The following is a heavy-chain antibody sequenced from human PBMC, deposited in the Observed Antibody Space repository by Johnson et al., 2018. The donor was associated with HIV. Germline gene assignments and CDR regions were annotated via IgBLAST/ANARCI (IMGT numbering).Heavy chain of an antibody. Sequence: QMQLVESGGGLVQPGRSLRLSCAASGFTFDDYAMHWVRQAPGKGLEWVAFIRYDGSNKYYADSVKGRFTISRDNSKNTVYLQMNSLRPEDTAVYYCAKDLVFYVLQLGDNVRGLLGLRWAMWG. D-gene: IGHD6-13*01. V-gene: IGHV3-30*02. J-gene: IGHJ1*01. CDR1: GFTFDDYA. CDR2: IRYDGSNK. CDR3: AKDLVFYVLQLGDNVRGLLGLRWAM.